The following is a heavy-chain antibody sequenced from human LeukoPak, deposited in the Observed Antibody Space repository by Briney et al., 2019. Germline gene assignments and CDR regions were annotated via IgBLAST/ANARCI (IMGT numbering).Heavy chain of an antibody. V-gene: IGHV1-18*04. CDR1: GYTFTTYG. J-gene: IGHJ4*02. Sequence: ASVKFSCKASGYTFTTYGISWVRQALGQGLNWMGWFSPYNGNTNYAQKHQGRVTMTTDTSTSTAYMELRSLRSDDTAVYYCARARLTPTYDSSGYAFDYWGQGTLVTVSS. CDR3: ARARLTPTYDSSGYAFDY. D-gene: IGHD3-22*01. CDR2: FSPYNGNT.